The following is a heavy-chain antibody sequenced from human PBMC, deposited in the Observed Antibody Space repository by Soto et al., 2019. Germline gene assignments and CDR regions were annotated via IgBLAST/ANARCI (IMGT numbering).Heavy chain of an antibody. CDR2: IMPIFRAP. Sequence: QVQLVQSGAEVKTPGSSVTVSCKASGGAFSDYAFSWVRQAPGQGLAWMGGIMPIFRAPDYAQKFQGRVTITADEFTRTAYMEMNSLRSEDTAVYYCASWLKGPDIGNYYYGMDVWGQGTTVTGS. CDR1: GGAFSDYA. V-gene: IGHV1-69*12. D-gene: IGHD2-15*01. J-gene: IGHJ6*02. CDR3: ASWLKGPDIGNYYYGMDV.